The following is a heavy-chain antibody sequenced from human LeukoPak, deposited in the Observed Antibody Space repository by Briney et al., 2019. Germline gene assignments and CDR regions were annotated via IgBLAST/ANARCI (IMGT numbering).Heavy chain of an antibody. CDR2: IRYDGTNE. CDR3: AKTLGTSGYFDY. J-gene: IGHJ4*02. D-gene: IGHD7-27*01. Sequence: GGSLRLSCTASGFRFSGSGMHWVRQAPGKGLEWVAFIRYDGTNEYYADSVKGRFTISRDNSKNTLYVQMNSVRAEDSAVYYCAKTLGTSGYFDYWGQGTLVTVSS. V-gene: IGHV3-30*02. CDR1: GFRFSGSG.